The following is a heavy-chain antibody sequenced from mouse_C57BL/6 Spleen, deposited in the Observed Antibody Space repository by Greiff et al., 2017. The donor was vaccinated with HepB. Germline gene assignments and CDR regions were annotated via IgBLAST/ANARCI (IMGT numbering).Heavy chain of an antibody. Sequence: EVQLVESEGGLVQPGSSMKLSCTASGFTFSDYYMAWVRQVPEKGLEWVANINYDGSSTYYLDSLKSRFIISRDNAKNILYLQMSSLKSEDTATYYCARALYDGYPFDYWGQGTTLTVSS. CDR2: INYDGSST. CDR3: ARALYDGYPFDY. D-gene: IGHD2-3*01. CDR1: GFTFSDYY. J-gene: IGHJ2*01. V-gene: IGHV5-16*01.